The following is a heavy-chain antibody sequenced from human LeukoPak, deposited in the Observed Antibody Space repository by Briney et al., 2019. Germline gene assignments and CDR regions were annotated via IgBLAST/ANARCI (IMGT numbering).Heavy chain of an antibody. J-gene: IGHJ4*02. V-gene: IGHV1-24*01. CDR2: FDPEDVET. CDR1: GYTFTSYG. CDR3: ARRCSSTSCCDY. D-gene: IGHD2-2*01. Sequence: ASVKVSCKASGYTFTSYGISWVRQAPGQGLEWMGTFDPEDVETIYAQKFQGRVTMTEDTSTDTAYMELNNLGSDDTAVYYCARRCSSTSCCDYWGQGTLVTVSS.